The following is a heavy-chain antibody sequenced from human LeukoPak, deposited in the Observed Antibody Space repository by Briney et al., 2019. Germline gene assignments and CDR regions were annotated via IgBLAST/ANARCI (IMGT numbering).Heavy chain of an antibody. Sequence: GGSLRLSCAASGFTFSSYAMSWVRQAHGKGLEWVSGMSGSGGSTYYADSVKGRFTISRDKSKNTLYLQMNSLRAEDTALYYCAKDIIGYGSATNYFDSWGQGTLVTVSS. CDR3: AKDIIGYGSATNYFDS. D-gene: IGHD3-10*01. CDR1: GFTFSSYA. V-gene: IGHV3-23*01. CDR2: MSGSGGST. J-gene: IGHJ4*02.